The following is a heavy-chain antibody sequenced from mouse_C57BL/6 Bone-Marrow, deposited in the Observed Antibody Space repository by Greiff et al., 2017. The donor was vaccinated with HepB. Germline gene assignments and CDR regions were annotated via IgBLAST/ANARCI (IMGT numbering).Heavy chain of an antibody. V-gene: IGHV1-42*01. J-gene: IGHJ4*01. Sequence: VQLQQSGPELVKPGASVKISCKASGYSFTGYYMNWVKQSPEKSLEWIGEINPSTGGTTYNQKFKAKATLTVDKSSSTAYMQRKSLTSEDSAVYYCARDGGYYEDYAMDYWGQGTSVTVSS. CDR1: GYSFTGYY. CDR2: INPSTGGT. CDR3: ARDGGYYEDYAMDY. D-gene: IGHD2-3*01.